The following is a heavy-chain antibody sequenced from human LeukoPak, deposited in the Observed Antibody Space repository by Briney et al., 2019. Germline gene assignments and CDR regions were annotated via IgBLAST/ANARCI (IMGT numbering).Heavy chain of an antibody. CDR3: ARDRWGYSYGGD. CDR1: GFTFSDYY. J-gene: IGHJ4*02. D-gene: IGHD5-18*01. V-gene: IGHV3-11*04. CDR2: MSGSGGST. Sequence: GGSLRLSCAASGFTFSDYYMSWIRQAPGRGLEWVSAMSGSGGSTYYADSVKGRFTISRDNAKNSLYLQMNRLRAEDAAVYYCARDRWGYSYGGDWGQGTLVTVSS.